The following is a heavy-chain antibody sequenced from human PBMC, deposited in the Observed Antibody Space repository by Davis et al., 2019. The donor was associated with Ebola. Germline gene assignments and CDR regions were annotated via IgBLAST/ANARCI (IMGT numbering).Heavy chain of an antibody. CDR3: ARVAYYYDSRGFDS. CDR2: INVNNGNT. J-gene: IGHJ4*02. CDR1: GGTFSSYT. Sequence: ASVKVSCKASGGTFSSYTITWVRQAPGQRLEWMGWINVNNGNTKYSQRFQGRVTITRDTFASTAFLELSSLRSEDTAVYYCARVAYYYDSRGFDSWGQGTLVTVSS. D-gene: IGHD3-22*01. V-gene: IGHV1-3*01.